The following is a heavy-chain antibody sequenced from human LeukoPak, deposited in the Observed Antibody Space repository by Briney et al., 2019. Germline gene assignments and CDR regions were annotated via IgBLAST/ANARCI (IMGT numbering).Heavy chain of an antibody. CDR1: GFTFSSYG. J-gene: IGHJ4*02. D-gene: IGHD2/OR15-2a*01. V-gene: IGHV3-30*18. Sequence: GGSLRLSCAASGFTFSSYGMHWVRQAPGKGLEWVAVISYDGSNKYYADSVKGRFTISRDNSKNTLYLQMNSLRAEDTAVYYCAKTPRGFSVYYFDYWGQGTLVTVSS. CDR2: ISYDGSNK. CDR3: AKTPRGFSVYYFDY.